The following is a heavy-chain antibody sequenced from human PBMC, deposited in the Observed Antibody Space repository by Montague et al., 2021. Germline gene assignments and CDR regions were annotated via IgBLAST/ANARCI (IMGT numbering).Heavy chain of an antibody. V-gene: IGHV4-59*01. Sequence: SETLSLTCTVSGGAISSFYWHWIRHSPGKGLEWIGEIYYNGSTKYDPSLKSRVTMSVDTSKNQFSLRLSSVTVADTAVYYCAREWGAFDSWGQGTLVTVSS. D-gene: IGHD3-16*01. J-gene: IGHJ4*02. CDR3: AREWGAFDS. CDR2: IYYNGST. CDR1: GGAISSFY.